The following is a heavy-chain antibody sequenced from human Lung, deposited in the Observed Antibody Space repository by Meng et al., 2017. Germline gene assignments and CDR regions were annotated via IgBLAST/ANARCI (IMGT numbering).Heavy chain of an antibody. CDR1: GYSFTAYY. V-gene: IGHV1-2*06. J-gene: IGHJ4*02. D-gene: IGHD6-13*01. CDR2: IDPNSGVT. CDR3: ARDENISAAGKLFGDY. Sequence: VQLVHYGAEVKKPGASVKVSCTPSGYSFTAYYIHWVRQAPGQGLEWMGRIDPNSGVTEYAHKFHGRVTMTGDTSISTAYMELRRLTSDDTAVYYCARDENISAAGKLFGDYWGQGTLVTVS.